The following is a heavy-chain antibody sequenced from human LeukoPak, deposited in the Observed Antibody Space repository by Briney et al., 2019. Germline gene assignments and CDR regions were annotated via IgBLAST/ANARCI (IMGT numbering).Heavy chain of an antibody. CDR3: AIPPLSGTGSSRPLAEMDV. CDR1: GFRFSSYS. V-gene: IGHV3-48*04. CDR2: ISHTGSTM. Sequence: GGSLRLSCAASGFRFSSYSMNWVRQAPGKGLEWVSYISHTGSTMSYADSVKGRFTISRDNARNSLHLQMNSRRAEDTAVYYCAIPPLSGTGSSRPLAEMDVWGQGTTVTVSS. J-gene: IGHJ6*02. D-gene: IGHD3-10*01.